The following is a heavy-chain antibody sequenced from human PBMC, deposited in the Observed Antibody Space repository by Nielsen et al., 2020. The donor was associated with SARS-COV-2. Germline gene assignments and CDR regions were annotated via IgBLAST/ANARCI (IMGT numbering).Heavy chain of an antibody. J-gene: IGHJ5*02. Sequence: SETLSLTCTVSGGSISSSSYYWGWIRQPPGKGLEWIGSIYYSGSTNYNPSLKSRVTISVDTSKNQFSLKLSSVTAADTAVYYCARYCSSTSCHPSWGQGTLVTVSS. D-gene: IGHD2-2*01. CDR2: IYYSGST. CDR3: ARYCSSTSCHPS. V-gene: IGHV4-39*07. CDR1: GGSISSSSYY.